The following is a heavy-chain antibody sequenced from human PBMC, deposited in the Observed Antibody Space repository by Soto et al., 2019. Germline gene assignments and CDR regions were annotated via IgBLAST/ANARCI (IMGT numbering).Heavy chain of an antibody. V-gene: IGHV4-31*03. D-gene: IGHD2-2*01. CDR2: ISYSGSA. CDR3: ARLLCSGNSCSLGGGFDI. Sequence: VLLQESGPGLVEPSQTLSLTCTVSGVSVTSGGFFWSWIRHHPAKGLEWIGYISYSGSAYYSPSRKSGVSIAADTSSNQFSLRLTSLTAADTAVYFCARLLCSGNSCSLGGGFDIWGQGTTVTVSS. J-gene: IGHJ3*02. CDR1: GVSVTSGGFF.